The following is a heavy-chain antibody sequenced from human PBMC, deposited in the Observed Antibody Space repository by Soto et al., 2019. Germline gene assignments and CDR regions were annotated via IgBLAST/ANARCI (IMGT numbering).Heavy chain of an antibody. V-gene: IGHV3-30*18. CDR2: ISYDGSNK. CDR1: GFTFSSYG. J-gene: IGHJ6*02. Sequence: LRLSCAASGFTFSSYGMHWVRQAPGKGLEWVAVISYDGSNKYYADSVKGRFTISRDNSKNTLYLQMNSLRAEDTAVYYCAKDPSYYDFWSGSHGMDVWGQGTTVTVSS. CDR3: AKDPSYYDFWSGSHGMDV. D-gene: IGHD3-3*01.